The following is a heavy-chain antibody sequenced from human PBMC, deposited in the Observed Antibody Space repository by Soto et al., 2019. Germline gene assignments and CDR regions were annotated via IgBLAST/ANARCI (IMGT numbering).Heavy chain of an antibody. V-gene: IGHV4-4*02. D-gene: IGHD4-17*01. J-gene: IGHJ4*02. Sequence: PSETLSLTCAVSGDSIGSNAWCSWVRQSPGKGLEWIGEIFYNGYTKYNPSFKSRLTISMDKIKNQFSLKLTSVTAADTAVYYCARLWTTVANDYWGQGTLVTVSS. CDR3: ARLWTTVANDY. CDR1: GDSIGSNAW. CDR2: IFYNGYT.